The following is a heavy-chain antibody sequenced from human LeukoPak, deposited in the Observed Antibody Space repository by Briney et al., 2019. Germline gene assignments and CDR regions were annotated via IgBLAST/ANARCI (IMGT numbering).Heavy chain of an antibody. V-gene: IGHV4-59*08. CDR3: ARHLNNCGDDCYIFDY. CDR1: GGSIFSYY. J-gene: IGHJ4*02. D-gene: IGHD2-21*01. CDR2: IYYSGST. Sequence: SETLSLTCTVSGGSIFSYYWSWIRQPPGKGLEWMGYIYYSGSTNYNPSLKSRVTISVDTSKNQFSLRVSSVTAADTAVYYCARHLNNCGDDCYIFDYWGQGTMVTVSS.